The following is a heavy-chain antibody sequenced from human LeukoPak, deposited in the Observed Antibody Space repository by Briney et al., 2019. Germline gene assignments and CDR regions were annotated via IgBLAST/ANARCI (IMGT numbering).Heavy chain of an antibody. CDR3: ARDAPAAGGAFDI. V-gene: IGHV1-24*01. CDR1: GYTLTELS. J-gene: IGHJ3*02. Sequence: GASVKVSCKVSGYTLTELSMHWVRQAPGKGLEWRGGFDPEDGETIYAQMFQGRVTMTEDTSTDTAYMELRSLRSDDTAVYYCARDAPAAGGAFDIWGQGTMVTVSS. D-gene: IGHD2-15*01. CDR2: FDPEDGET.